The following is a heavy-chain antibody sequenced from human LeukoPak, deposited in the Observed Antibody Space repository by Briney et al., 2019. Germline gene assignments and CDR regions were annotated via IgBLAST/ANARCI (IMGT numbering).Heavy chain of an antibody. Sequence: ASVKVSCKASGYTFTRYYMQWVRQAPGHGLEWMGIINPISGATDYAQKFQGRVTMARDTSTSTVYMELSSLRSEDTAMYYCARLPYRDGVAQDYWGQGTLVTVSP. CDR1: GYTFTRYY. CDR3: ARLPYRDGVAQDY. V-gene: IGHV1-46*01. J-gene: IGHJ4*02. CDR2: INPISGAT. D-gene: IGHD3-16*02.